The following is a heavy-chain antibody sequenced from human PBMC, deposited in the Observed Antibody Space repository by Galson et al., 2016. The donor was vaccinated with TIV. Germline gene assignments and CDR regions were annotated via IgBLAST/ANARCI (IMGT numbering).Heavy chain of an antibody. CDR1: GYTFTSYG. V-gene: IGHV1-18*01. D-gene: IGHD3-9*01. CDR2: ISPYNGNT. J-gene: IGHJ4*02. Sequence: SVKVSCKASGYTFTSYGISWVRQAPGQGLEWMGWISPYNGNTNYAQKFQGRVTMTTDTSTSTAYVELRSLRSDDTAVYYCARDRRYILTGSSPDCWGQGTLVTVSS. CDR3: ARDRRYILTGSSPDC.